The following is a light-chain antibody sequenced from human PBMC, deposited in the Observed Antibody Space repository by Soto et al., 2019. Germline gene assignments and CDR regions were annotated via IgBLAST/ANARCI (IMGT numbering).Light chain of an antibody. J-gene: IGKJ5*01. CDR1: QSISGW. Sequence: DIQMTPSPSTLSAYVGDSVTITCPASQSISGWLAWYQQKPGKAPKLLIYAASSLQSGVPSRFSGSGSGTDFTLTISSLQPEDFATYYCQQSYSTLITFGQGTRLEIK. V-gene: IGKV1-39*01. CDR3: QQSYSTLIT. CDR2: AAS.